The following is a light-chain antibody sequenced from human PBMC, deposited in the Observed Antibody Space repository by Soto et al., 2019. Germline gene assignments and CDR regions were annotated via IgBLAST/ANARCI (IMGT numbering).Light chain of an antibody. Sequence: ENVLTQSPGTLSLSPGERATLSCRASQSISSSYLAWYQQKPGQTPRLLIYHASSRATGIPDRFSGSGSGTDFTLTISRLEPEYFAVYYCQQYGDSLRTFGGGTKVEIK. CDR3: QQYGDSLRT. CDR1: QSISSSY. J-gene: IGKJ4*01. CDR2: HAS. V-gene: IGKV3-20*01.